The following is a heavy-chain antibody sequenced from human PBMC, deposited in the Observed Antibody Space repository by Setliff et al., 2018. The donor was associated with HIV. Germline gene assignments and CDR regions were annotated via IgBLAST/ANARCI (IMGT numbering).Heavy chain of an antibody. V-gene: IGHV3-30*18. J-gene: IGHJ5*01. CDR2: ISYDGRNK. CDR1: GFSFGDYI. Sequence: GGSLRLSCTTSGFSFGDYIMTWVRQAPGKGLEWVAVISYDGRNKYYADSVKGRFTIARDNSKNTLSLHMFSLRVEDTAVYYCAKGLAATTGWFDSWGQGTLVTV. CDR3: AKGLAATTGWFDS. D-gene: IGHD6-25*01.